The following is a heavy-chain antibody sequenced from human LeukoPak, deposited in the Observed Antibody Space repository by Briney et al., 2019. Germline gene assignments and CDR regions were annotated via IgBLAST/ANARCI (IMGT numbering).Heavy chain of an antibody. V-gene: IGHV4-59*01. Sequence: PSETPSHTCTVSGGSISSYYWSWIRQPPGKGLEWIGYIYYSGSTNYNSSLKSRVTISIDTSKNQFSQRLSSVTAADTAVYYCARDHLADYFDYWGQGTVVTVSS. J-gene: IGHJ4*02. CDR1: GGSISSYY. CDR2: IYYSGST. CDR3: ARDHLADYFDY. D-gene: IGHD3-3*02.